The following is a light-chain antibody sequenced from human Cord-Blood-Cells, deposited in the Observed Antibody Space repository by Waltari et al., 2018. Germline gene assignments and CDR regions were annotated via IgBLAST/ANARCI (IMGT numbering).Light chain of an antibody. Sequence: EILMTQSPATLSVSPGERATLSCRDSQSVSSNLDWYQQKPGQAPRLLIYGASTRATGIPARFSGSGSGTEFTLTISSLQSEDFAVYYCQQYNNWPPWTFGQGTKVEIK. CDR2: GAS. V-gene: IGKV3-15*01. CDR1: QSVSSN. J-gene: IGKJ1*01. CDR3: QQYNNWPPWT.